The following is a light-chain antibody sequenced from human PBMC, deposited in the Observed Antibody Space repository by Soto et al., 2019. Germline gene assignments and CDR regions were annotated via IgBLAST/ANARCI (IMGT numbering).Light chain of an antibody. CDR2: AAS. Sequence: DIQLTQSPSFLSASIGDRVTITCRASQGISNYLAWYQKKPGKAPKLLIFAASTLQSGVPSRFSGSGSGTEFTLKISSLNPEDFEAYWCEQFNSSSFTFGRGTKVDIK. CDR3: EQFNSSSFT. J-gene: IGKJ3*01. V-gene: IGKV1-9*01. CDR1: QGISNY.